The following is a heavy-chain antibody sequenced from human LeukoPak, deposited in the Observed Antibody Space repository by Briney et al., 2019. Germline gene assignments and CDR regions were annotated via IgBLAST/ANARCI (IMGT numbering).Heavy chain of an antibody. D-gene: IGHD3-22*01. CDR2: ISSSSSYI. CDR1: GFNLSNYS. Sequence: PGGALRLSCSGPGFNLSNYSMEWVRQAPGKGLEWDSSISSSSSYIYYADSVKGRFTISRDNAKNSLYLQMNSLRAEDTAVYYCARAPSHYYDSSGSIDYWGQGTLVTVSS. J-gene: IGHJ4*02. CDR3: ARAPSHYYDSSGSIDY. V-gene: IGHV3-21*01.